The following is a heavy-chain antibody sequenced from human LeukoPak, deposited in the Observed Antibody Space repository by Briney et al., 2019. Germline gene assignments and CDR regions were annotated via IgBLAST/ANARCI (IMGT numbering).Heavy chain of an antibody. J-gene: IGHJ5*02. CDR2: IYHSGST. V-gene: IGHV4-59*11. CDR1: GGSISSHY. CDR3: ARYDSTTKWFDP. Sequence: SETLSLTCTVSGGSISSHYWSWIRQPPGKGLEWIGYIYHSGSTNYNPSLKSQAIMSVDRSKSQFSLKLSSVTAADTAVYYCARYDSTTKWFDPWGQGTLVSVSS. D-gene: IGHD4-11*01.